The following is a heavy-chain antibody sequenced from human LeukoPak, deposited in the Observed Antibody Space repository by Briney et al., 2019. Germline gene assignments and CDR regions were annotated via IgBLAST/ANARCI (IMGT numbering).Heavy chain of an antibody. V-gene: IGHV3-30*02. CDR3: AKGRGQSYPHYYFDS. J-gene: IGHJ4*02. CDR1: GFTFSSYG. CDR2: VRYDGSNK. Sequence: GGSLRLSCAASGFTFSSYGMHWVRQAPGKGLEWVAFVRYDGSNKYYADSVKGRFTISRDSSKNTLYLQMNSLRPEDTAVYYCAKGRGQSYPHYYFDSWGQGTLVTVSS. D-gene: IGHD5-18*01.